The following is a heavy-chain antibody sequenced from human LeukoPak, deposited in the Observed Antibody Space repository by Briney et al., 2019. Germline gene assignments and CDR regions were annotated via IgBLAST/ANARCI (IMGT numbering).Heavy chain of an antibody. J-gene: IGHJ3*02. CDR1: GFTFSSYA. CDR3: AKGKAGTADAFDI. V-gene: IGHV3-23*01. D-gene: IGHD2-21*02. Sequence: GGSLRLSCAASGFTFSSYAMSWVRQAPGKGLEWVSAISGSGGSTYYADAVKGRFTISRDNSKNTQYLQMNSLRAEDTAVYYCAKGKAGTADAFDIWGQGTMVTVSS. CDR2: ISGSGGST.